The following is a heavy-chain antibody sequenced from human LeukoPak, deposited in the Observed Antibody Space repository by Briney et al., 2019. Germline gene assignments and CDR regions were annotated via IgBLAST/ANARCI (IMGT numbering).Heavy chain of an antibody. CDR2: IWHDGSNE. CDR3: ARDSGASPFDY. V-gene: IGHV3-33*01. J-gene: IGHJ4*02. CDR1: GFTFSSSG. Sequence: GRSLRLYCAASGFTFSSSGMHWVRQAPGKGLEWVAVIWHDGSNENYADYVKGRFTISRDNSKNTLFLQMNSLRVEDTAMYYCARDSGASPFDYWGQGTLVTVSS. D-gene: IGHD3-10*01.